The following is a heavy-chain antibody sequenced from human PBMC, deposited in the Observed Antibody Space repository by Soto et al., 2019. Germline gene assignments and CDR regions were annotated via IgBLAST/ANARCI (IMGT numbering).Heavy chain of an antibody. CDR3: ASATVVAATFDF. J-gene: IGHJ4*02. CDR1: GFAFRSYN. Sequence: VQLVESGGGLVKPGGSLTLSCAASGFAFRSYNMNWVRQAPGKGLAWVASISSGSSNIYYADSVKGRFTISRDNAKNSLFLQMDSLRAEDSAVYYCASATVVAATFDFWGQGALVTVSS. D-gene: IGHD2-15*01. V-gene: IGHV3-21*01. CDR2: ISSGSSNI.